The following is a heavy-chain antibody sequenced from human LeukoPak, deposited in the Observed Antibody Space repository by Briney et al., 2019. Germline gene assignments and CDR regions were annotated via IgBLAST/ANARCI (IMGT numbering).Heavy chain of an antibody. V-gene: IGHV3-30-3*01. CDR2: ISFDGSDP. CDR3: ARFGEIRERYRPFDY. Sequence: GRSLRLSCAASGFNFNSYTMHWVRRAPGKGLEGVAYISFDGSDPYYTDSVKGRFTISKDNSKNSVYLQMDSLRAEDTAVYYCARFGEIRERYRPFDYWGQGTPVTVSS. D-gene: IGHD3-10*01. CDR1: GFNFNSYT. J-gene: IGHJ4*02.